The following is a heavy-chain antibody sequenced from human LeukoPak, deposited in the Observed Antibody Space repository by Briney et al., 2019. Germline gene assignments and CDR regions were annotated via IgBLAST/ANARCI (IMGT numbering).Heavy chain of an antibody. CDR3: ASDYGDYVLVKPYYYYGMDV. V-gene: IGHV1-69*04. CDR1: GGTFSSYA. J-gene: IGHJ6*02. Sequence: ASVKVSCKASGGTFSSYAISWVRQAPGQGLEWMGRIIPILGIANYAQKFQGRVTITADKSTSTAYMELSSLRSEDTAVYYCASDYGDYVLVKPYYYYGMDVWGQGTTVTVSS. CDR2: IIPILGIA. D-gene: IGHD4-17*01.